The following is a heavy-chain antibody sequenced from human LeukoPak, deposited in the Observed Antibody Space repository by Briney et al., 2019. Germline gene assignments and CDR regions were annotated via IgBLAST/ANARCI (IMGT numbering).Heavy chain of an antibody. D-gene: IGHD3-22*01. Sequence: ASVKVSCKASGYTFTSYYMHWVRQAPGQGLKWMGIINPSGGSTSYAQKFQGRVTMTRDTSTSTVYMELSSLRSEDTAVYYCARSVLALGYYYDSSGYYYFDYWGQGTLVTVSS. J-gene: IGHJ4*02. V-gene: IGHV1-46*01. CDR2: INPSGGST. CDR1: GYTFTSYY. CDR3: ARSVLALGYYYDSSGYYYFDY.